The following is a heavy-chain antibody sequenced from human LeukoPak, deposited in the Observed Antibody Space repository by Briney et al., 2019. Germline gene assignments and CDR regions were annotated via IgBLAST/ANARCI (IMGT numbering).Heavy chain of an antibody. CDR2: INPNSGNT. CDR1: GYTFTSYD. Sequence: ASVKVSCKASGYTFTSYDINWVRQATGQGLEWMGWINPNSGNTGYAQKFQGRVTMTRNTSISTAYMELSSLRSEDTAVYYCARRTLGPPAPVPKDWFDPWGQGTLVTVSS. D-gene: IGHD6-13*01. CDR3: ARRTLGPPAPVPKDWFDP. J-gene: IGHJ5*02. V-gene: IGHV1-8*01.